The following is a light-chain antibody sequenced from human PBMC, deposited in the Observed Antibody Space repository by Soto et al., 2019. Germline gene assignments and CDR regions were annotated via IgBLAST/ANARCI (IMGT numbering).Light chain of an antibody. Sequence: VLTQSPATLSLSTGDRATLSCRASQSVSTYLAWYQQKPGQAPRLLIYDSSNRVTGIPDRFTGGGSGTDFSLTIRRLEPEDFALYYCQQYVGSPITFGQGTRLEI. J-gene: IGKJ5*01. V-gene: IGKV3-20*01. CDR1: QSVSTY. CDR3: QQYVGSPIT. CDR2: DSS.